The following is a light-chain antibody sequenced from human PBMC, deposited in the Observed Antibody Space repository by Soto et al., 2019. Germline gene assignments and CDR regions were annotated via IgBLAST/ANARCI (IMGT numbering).Light chain of an antibody. Sequence: DIVLTQSPGTLSLSPGERATLSCRASQSISSRYLAWYQQRPGQAPRLLIYGASSRATGIPDRFSGSGSGTDFTLTISRLEPEDFAVYYCQQCCSSPTWTFGQGTKVEIK. CDR1: QSISSRY. V-gene: IGKV3-20*01. CDR2: GAS. CDR3: QQCCSSPTWT. J-gene: IGKJ1*01.